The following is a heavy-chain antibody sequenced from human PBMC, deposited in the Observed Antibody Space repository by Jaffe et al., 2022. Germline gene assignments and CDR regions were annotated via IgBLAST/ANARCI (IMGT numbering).Heavy chain of an antibody. D-gene: IGHD3-9*01. Sequence: QVQLQESGPGLVKPSQTLSLTCTVSGGSISSGSYYWSWIRQPAGKGLEWIGRIYTSGSTNYNPSLKSRVTISVDTSKNQFSLKLSSVTAADTAVYYCARSPRPVLLRYFAPYYFDYWGQGTLVTVSS. V-gene: IGHV4-61*02. CDR3: ARSPRPVLLRYFAPYYFDY. CDR1: GGSISSGSYY. J-gene: IGHJ4*02. CDR2: IYTSGST.